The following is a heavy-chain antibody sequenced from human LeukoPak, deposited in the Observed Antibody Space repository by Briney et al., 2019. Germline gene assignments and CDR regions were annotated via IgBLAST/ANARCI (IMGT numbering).Heavy chain of an antibody. V-gene: IGHV4-34*01. CDR2: INHSGST. CDR3: ARGTRYCTNGVCWTLNYYYYYGMDV. J-gene: IGHJ6*02. D-gene: IGHD2-8*01. CDR1: GGSFSGYY. Sequence: SETLSLTCAVYGGSFSGYYWSWIRQPPGKGLEWIGEINHSGSTNYNPSLKSRVTISVDTSKNQFSLKLSSVTAADTAVYYCARGTRYCTNGVCWTLNYYYYYGMDVWGQGTTVTVSS.